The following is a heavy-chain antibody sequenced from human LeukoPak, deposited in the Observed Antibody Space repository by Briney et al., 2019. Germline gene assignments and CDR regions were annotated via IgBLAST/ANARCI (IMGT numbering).Heavy chain of an antibody. J-gene: IGHJ4*02. Sequence: GGSLRLSCAASGFTFSTYSMNWVRQAPGKGLEWVSSISSSSSYIYYADSVKGRFTISRDNAKNSLYLQMNSLRAEDTAVYYCARVPGVGATSYFDYWGQGTLVTVSS. CDR3: ARVPGVGATSYFDY. D-gene: IGHD1-26*01. V-gene: IGHV3-21*01. CDR2: ISSSSSYI. CDR1: GFTFSTYS.